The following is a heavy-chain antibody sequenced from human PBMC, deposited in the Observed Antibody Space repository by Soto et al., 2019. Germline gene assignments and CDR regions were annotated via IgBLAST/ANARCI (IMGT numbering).Heavy chain of an antibody. CDR3: ASQETYSSPDYYYYYYMDV. CDR2: INAGNGNT. V-gene: IGHV1-3*01. CDR1: GNTFTSYA. J-gene: IGHJ6*03. D-gene: IGHD6-13*01. Sequence: ASVKVSWKASGNTFTSYAMHLGRPAPGQRLEWMGWINAGNGNTKYSQKFQGRVTITRDTSASTAYMELSSLRSEDTAVYYCASQETYSSPDYYYYYYMDVWGKGTTVTVS.